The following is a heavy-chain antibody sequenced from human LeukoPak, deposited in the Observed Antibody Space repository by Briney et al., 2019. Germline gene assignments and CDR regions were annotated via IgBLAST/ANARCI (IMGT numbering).Heavy chain of an antibody. CDR3: ARAGVGAISRYYYYGMDV. CDR2: IDFDGSST. Sequence: GGSLRLSCAVSGFTFSSYWMHWVRQAPGKGLVWVSRIDFDGSSTVYADSVKGRFTISRDNAKNSLYLQMDSLSDEDTAVYYCARAGVGAISRYYYYGMDVWGQGTTVTVSS. J-gene: IGHJ6*02. D-gene: IGHD1-26*01. V-gene: IGHV3-74*03. CDR1: GFTFSSYW.